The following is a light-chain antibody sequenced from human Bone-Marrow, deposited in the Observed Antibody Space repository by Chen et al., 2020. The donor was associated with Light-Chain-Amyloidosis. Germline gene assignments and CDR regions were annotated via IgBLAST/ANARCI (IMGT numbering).Light chain of an antibody. CDR3: QQYGTSPLT. J-gene: IGKJ4*01. CDR2: GSS. CDR1: QTISNNY. Sequence: DIVLTQSPGTLSLSPGEGANLSCRASQTISNNYLTWYQQKFGQAPRLLIYGSSSRATGIPDRFTGSGSGTDFTLTINRLEPEDFAMYYCQQYGTSPLTFGGGTKVEIK. V-gene: IGKV3-20*01.